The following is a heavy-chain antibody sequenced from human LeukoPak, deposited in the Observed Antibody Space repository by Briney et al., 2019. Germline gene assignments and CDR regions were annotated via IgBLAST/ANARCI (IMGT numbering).Heavy chain of an antibody. J-gene: IGHJ4*02. CDR1: GGTFSSYA. Sequence: ASVTVSCKASGGTFSSYAINWVRQAPGQGLEWMGRINPNSGGTNYAQKFQGRVTMTRDTSISTAYMELSRLRSDDTAVYYCARESARADLDYWGQGTLVTVSS. CDR2: INPNSGGT. CDR3: ARESARADLDY. V-gene: IGHV1-2*06.